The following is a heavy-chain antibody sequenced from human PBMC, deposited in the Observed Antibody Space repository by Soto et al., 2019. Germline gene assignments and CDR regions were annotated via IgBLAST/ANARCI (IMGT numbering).Heavy chain of an antibody. D-gene: IGHD2-2*01. Sequence: SETLSLTCTVSGGSISSSSYYWGWIRQPPGKGLEWIGSIYYSGSTYYNPSLKSRVTISVDTSKNQFSLKLSSVTAADTAVYYCARHIGRSVPAAMGNYYYGMDVWGQGTTVTVSS. J-gene: IGHJ6*02. CDR2: IYYSGST. CDR1: GGSISSSSYY. V-gene: IGHV4-39*01. CDR3: ARHIGRSVPAAMGNYYYGMDV.